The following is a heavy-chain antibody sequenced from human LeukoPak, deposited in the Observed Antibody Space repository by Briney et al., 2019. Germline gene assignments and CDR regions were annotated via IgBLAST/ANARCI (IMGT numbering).Heavy chain of an antibody. CDR3: AKDGGYSYGFDY. J-gene: IGHJ4*02. CDR2: IIPILGIA. D-gene: IGHD5-18*01. Sequence: SVKVSCKASGGTFSSYAISWVRQAPGQGLEWMGRIIPILGIANYAQKFQGRVTITADKSTSTAYMELSSLRSEDTAVYYCAKDGGYSYGFDYWGQGTLVTVSS. CDR1: GGTFSSYA. V-gene: IGHV1-69*04.